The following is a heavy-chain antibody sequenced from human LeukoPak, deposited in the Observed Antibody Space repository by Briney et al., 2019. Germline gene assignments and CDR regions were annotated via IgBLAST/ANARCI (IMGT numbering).Heavy chain of an antibody. V-gene: IGHV4-34*01. Sequence: SETLSLTCAVYGGSFSGYYWSWIRQPPGKGLEWIGSIYHSGSTYYNPSLKSRVTISVDTSKNQFSLKLSSVTAADTAVYYCARYCSGGSCYRSFSTLDYWGQGTLVTVSS. CDR2: IYHSGST. CDR1: GGSFSGYY. J-gene: IGHJ4*02. D-gene: IGHD2-15*01. CDR3: ARYCSGGSCYRSFSTLDY.